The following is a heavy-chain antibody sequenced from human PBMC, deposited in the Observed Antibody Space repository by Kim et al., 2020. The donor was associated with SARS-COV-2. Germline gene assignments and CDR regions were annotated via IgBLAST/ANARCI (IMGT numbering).Heavy chain of an antibody. J-gene: IGHJ4*02. D-gene: IGHD6-13*01. CDR1: GGSFSGYY. CDR2: INHSGST. CDR3: ARGCLSAAGLDYFDY. V-gene: IGHV4-34*01. Sequence: SETLSLTCAVYGGSFSGYYWSWIRQPPGKGLEWIGEINHSGSTNYNPSLKSRVTISVDTSKNQFSLKLSSVTTADTAVYYCARGCLSAAGLDYFDYWGQGTLVTVSS.